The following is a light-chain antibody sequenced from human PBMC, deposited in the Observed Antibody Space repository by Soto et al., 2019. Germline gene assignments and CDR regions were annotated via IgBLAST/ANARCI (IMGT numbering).Light chain of an antibody. V-gene: IGKV3-20*01. CDR3: HQYGSSPPVT. J-gene: IGKJ5*01. CDR2: GAS. CDR1: QSVSSSY. Sequence: ENVLTQSPCALSLSPGERATLSCRASQSVSSSYLAWYQQKPGQAPWLLVYGASSRATAIPDRSRGSGSGTDFTLTTRRLEPEDFAMYYCHQYGSSPPVTFGQGTRLEIK.